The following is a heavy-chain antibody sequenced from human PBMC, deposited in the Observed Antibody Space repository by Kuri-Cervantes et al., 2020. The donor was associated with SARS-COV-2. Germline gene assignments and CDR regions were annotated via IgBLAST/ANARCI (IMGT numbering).Heavy chain of an antibody. D-gene: IGHD6-19*01. CDR3: ARRGYSSGWYLPGTDY. CDR1: GGSISSGSYY. V-gene: IGHV4-61*02. Sequence: SETLSLTCTVSGGSISSGSYYWSWIRQPAGKGLEWIGRIYTSGSTNYNPSLKSRVTMSVDTSKNQFSLKLSSVTAADTAVYYCARRGYSSGWYLPGTDYWGQGTLVTVSS. J-gene: IGHJ4*02. CDR2: IYTSGST.